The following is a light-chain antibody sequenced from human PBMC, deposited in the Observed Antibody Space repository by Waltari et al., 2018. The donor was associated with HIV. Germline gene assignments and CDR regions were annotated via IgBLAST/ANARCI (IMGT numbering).Light chain of an antibody. Sequence: EIVLTQSPGTLSLSPGERATLSCRASQSFSNSYLAWYQQKPGQAPRLLIYGASSRATGIPDRFSGSGSGTDFTLTISRLEPEDFAVYYCQQYGSSPRYTFDQGTKLEIK. J-gene: IGKJ2*01. CDR2: GAS. CDR3: QQYGSSPRYT. CDR1: QSFSNSY. V-gene: IGKV3-20*01.